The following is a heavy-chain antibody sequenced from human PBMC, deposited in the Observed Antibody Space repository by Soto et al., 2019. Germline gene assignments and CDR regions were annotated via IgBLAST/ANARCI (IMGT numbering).Heavy chain of an antibody. CDR1: GGTSSTYA. V-gene: IGHV1-69*12. CDR2: IIPIFGTG. D-gene: IGHD3-16*01. J-gene: IGHJ3*02. CDR3: ERPALIRLDGPFDI. Sequence: QVQLVQSGAEVKKPGSAVKISCKASGGTSSTYAISRVRQAPGQGLEWMGQIIPIFGTGHHAQKFQGRVTITADESTSTAYMELSSLTSEDTAVYYCERPALIRLDGPFDIWGQGTVVTFSS.